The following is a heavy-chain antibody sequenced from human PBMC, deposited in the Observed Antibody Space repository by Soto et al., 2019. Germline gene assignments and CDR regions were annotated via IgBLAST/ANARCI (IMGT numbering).Heavy chain of an antibody. Sequence: GSLRLSCAASGFTFSSYGMHWVRQAPGKGLEWVAVIWYDGSSKYYADSVKGRFTISRDNSKNTLYLQMNSLRDEDTAVYYCARDSHHSSGWYDPHNWFDPWGQGTMVTVSS. D-gene: IGHD6-19*01. CDR3: ARDSHHSSGWYDPHNWFDP. CDR2: IWYDGSSK. J-gene: IGHJ5*02. V-gene: IGHV3-33*01. CDR1: GFTFSSYG.